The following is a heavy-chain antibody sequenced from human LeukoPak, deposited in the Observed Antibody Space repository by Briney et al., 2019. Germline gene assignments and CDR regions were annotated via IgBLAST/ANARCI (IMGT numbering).Heavy chain of an antibody. CDR1: GFTFSSYG. J-gene: IGHJ4*02. CDR3: ARKGGPRSYYFDY. Sequence: PGGSLRLSCAASGFTFSSYGMHCVRQAPGKGLEWVAVIWYDGSNKYYADSVKGRFTISRDNSKNTLYLQMNSLRAEDTAVYYCARKGGPRSYYFDYWGQGTLVTVSS. D-gene: IGHD2-15*01. CDR2: IWYDGSNK. V-gene: IGHV3-33*01.